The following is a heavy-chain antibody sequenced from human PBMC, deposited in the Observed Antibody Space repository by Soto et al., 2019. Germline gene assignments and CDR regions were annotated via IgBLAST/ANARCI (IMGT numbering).Heavy chain of an antibody. J-gene: IGHJ4*02. CDR1: GGSISGSY. CDR2: IHYSGST. V-gene: IGHV4-59*01. Sequence: ASETLSLTCTVSGGSISGSYWSWIRQTPGKVLEWVGYIHYSGSTNYNPSLKSRVTMSVDSAKNQFSLQLSSVTAADTAVYFCTQYRRTDAEGHSFDYWGQGALVTVSS. D-gene: IGHD2-2*01. CDR3: TQYRRTDAEGHSFDY.